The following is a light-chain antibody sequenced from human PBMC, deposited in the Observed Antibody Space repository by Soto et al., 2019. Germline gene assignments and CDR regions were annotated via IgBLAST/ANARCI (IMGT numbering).Light chain of an antibody. CDR2: DVS. CDR1: SSDVGGYNY. V-gene: IGLV2-14*01. CDR3: SSYTSSSTPSYV. J-gene: IGLJ1*01. Sequence: QSALTQPASVSGSPGQSITISCTGTSSDVGGYNYVSWYQQHPGKAPKLMIYDVSNRPSGVSNRFSGSKSGNTASLTISGLQAEDEADYYCSSYTSSSTPSYVFVTGNKVTVL.